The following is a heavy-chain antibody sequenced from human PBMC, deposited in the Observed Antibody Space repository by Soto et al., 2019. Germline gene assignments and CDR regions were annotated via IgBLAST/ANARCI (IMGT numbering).Heavy chain of an antibody. CDR2: ISAYNGNT. J-gene: IGHJ5*02. V-gene: IGHV1-18*04. CDR3: ARAVITFGGVIPNNWFDP. CDR1: GYTFTSYG. Sequence: GASVKASCKASGYTFTSYGISWVRQAPGQGLEWMGWISAYNGNTNYAQKLQGRVTMTTDTSTSTAYMELRSLRSDDTAVYYCARAVITFGGVIPNNWFDPWGQGTLVTVSS. D-gene: IGHD3-16*02.